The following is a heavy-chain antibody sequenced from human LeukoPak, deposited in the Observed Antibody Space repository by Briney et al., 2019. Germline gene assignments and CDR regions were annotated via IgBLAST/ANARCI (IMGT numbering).Heavy chain of an antibody. Sequence: SVKVSCKASGGTFSSYAISWVRQAPGQGLEWMGGIIPIFGTANYAQKFQGRVTITTDESTSTAYMELSSLRSEDTAVYYCAKPYDSSGFYFQHWGQGTLVTVPS. D-gene: IGHD3-22*01. V-gene: IGHV1-69*05. CDR2: IIPIFGTA. CDR3: AKPYDSSGFYFQH. CDR1: GGTFSSYA. J-gene: IGHJ1*01.